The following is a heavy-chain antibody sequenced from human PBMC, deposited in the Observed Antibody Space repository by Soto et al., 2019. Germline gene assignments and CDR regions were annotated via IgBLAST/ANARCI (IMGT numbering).Heavy chain of an antibody. J-gene: IGHJ6*02. Sequence: QVQLVQSGAEVKKPGSSVKVSCKASGGTFSSYAISWVRQAPGQGLEWMGGIIPIFGTANYAQKFQGRVTITXXDXTTXAYMELSSLRSEDTAVYYCACSVRGVTHYYYGMDVWGQGTTVTVSS. D-gene: IGHD3-10*01. CDR3: ACSVRGVTHYYYGMDV. V-gene: IGHV1-69*05. CDR1: GGTFSSYA. CDR2: IIPIFGTA.